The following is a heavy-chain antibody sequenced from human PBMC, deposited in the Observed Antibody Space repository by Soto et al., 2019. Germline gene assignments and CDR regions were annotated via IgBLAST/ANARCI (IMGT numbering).Heavy chain of an antibody. Sequence: SETLSLTCAVYGGSFIGYYCILVRHPPCKWLEWIVEINHSGSTNYNPSLKSRVTISVDTSKNQFSLKLSSVTAADTAVYYCARGGAARRWTPWGQGTLVTVSS. CDR2: INHSGST. D-gene: IGHD6-6*01. J-gene: IGHJ5*02. CDR3: ARGGAARRWTP. CDR1: GGSFIGYY. V-gene: IGHV4-34*01.